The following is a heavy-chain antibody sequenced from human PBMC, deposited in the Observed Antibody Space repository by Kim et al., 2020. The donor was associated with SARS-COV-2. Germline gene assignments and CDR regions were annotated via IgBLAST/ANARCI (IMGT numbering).Heavy chain of an antibody. V-gene: IGHV3-30*18. CDR1: GFTFSSYG. J-gene: IGHJ1*01. CDR2: ISYDGSNK. D-gene: IGHD2-2*01. CDR3: AKDPSIVVVMEGYFQH. Sequence: GGSLRLSCAASGFTFSSYGMHWVRQAPGKGLEWVAVISYDGSNKYYADSVKGRFTISRDNSKNTLYLQMNSLRAEDTAVYYCAKDPSIVVVMEGYFQHWGQGTLVTVSS.